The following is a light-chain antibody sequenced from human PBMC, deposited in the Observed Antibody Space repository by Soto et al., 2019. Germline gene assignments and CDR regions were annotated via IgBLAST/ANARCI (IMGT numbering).Light chain of an antibody. CDR3: QAYDYSLTASV. CDR2: GNR. CDR1: SSNLGAGYD. V-gene: IGLV1-40*01. Sequence: QSVLTQPPSVSGAPGQRVTLSCTGNSSNLGAGYDVHWYKQVPGAAPKLVIFGNRNRPSGVPERFSGSKSGTSASLAITGLQAEDEADYYCQAYDYSLTASVFGGGTKQTVL. J-gene: IGLJ3*02.